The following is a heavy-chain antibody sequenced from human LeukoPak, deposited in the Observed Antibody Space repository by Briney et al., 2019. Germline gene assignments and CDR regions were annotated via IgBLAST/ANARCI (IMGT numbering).Heavy chain of an antibody. Sequence: GESLKIPGKGSGYTFTSYWIGWLRQMPGKGLEWMEIIYLVDSDTRYNPSFQGQVTIPADKSISTAYLQWSSLKASDTAMYYCARWAGSYDHKYYFDYWGQGTLVTVSS. CDR2: IYLVDSDT. J-gene: IGHJ4*02. CDR1: GYTFTSYW. V-gene: IGHV5-51*01. CDR3: ARWAGSYDHKYYFDY. D-gene: IGHD5-18*01.